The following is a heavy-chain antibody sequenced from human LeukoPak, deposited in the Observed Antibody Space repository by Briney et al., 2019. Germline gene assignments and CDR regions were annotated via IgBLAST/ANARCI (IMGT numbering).Heavy chain of an antibody. J-gene: IGHJ3*02. CDR3: ARQSQDYDALDI. Sequence: GESLKISCKGSGYIFTTYWIGWVRQMPGKGLEWMGIIYPSDSDTKYSPSFQGQVTISVDKSISTAYLQWSSLKASDTAMYYCARQSQDYDALDIWGQGTVVTVSS. CDR1: GYIFTTYW. CDR2: IYPSDSDT. D-gene: IGHD3-16*01. V-gene: IGHV5-51*01.